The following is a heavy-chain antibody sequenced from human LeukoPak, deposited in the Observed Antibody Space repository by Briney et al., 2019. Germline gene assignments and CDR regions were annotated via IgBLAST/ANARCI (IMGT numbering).Heavy chain of an antibody. D-gene: IGHD5-12*01. CDR2: ISGSGIYI. Sequence: GGSLRLSCAASGFTFSTFSMNWVRQAPGKGLEWVSSISGSGIYIYYADSVKGRFTISRDNAKNSLYPQMNSLSAEDTAIYYCVRSSGYGVADYWGQGTLVTVSS. CDR3: VRSSGYGVADY. CDR1: GFTFSTFS. J-gene: IGHJ4*02. V-gene: IGHV3-21*01.